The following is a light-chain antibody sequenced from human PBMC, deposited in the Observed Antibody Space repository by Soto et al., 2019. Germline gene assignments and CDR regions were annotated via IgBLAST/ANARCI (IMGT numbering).Light chain of an antibody. J-gene: IGKJ1*01. CDR2: WAS. Sequence: DIVMTQSPDSLAVSLGERATINCKSSQSVLYFSNNKNYLAWYQQKPGQPPKLLIYWASTRESGVPDRFSGSGSGTDFTLTISSLPAEDVAVYYCQQYYSTPQTFGQGTKVEIK. V-gene: IGKV4-1*01. CDR1: QSVLYFSNNKNY. CDR3: QQYYSTPQT.